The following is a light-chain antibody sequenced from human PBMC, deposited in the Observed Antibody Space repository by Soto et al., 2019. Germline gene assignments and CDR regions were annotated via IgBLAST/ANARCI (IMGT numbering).Light chain of an antibody. V-gene: IGLV2-8*01. CDR2: EVS. Sequence: QSALTQPPSASGSPGQSITISCTGTSSDVGGYNYVSWYQQHPGKAPELIISEVSKRPSGVPDRFTGSKSGNTASLTVSGLQAEDEADYYCTSHGGSNNDVFGTGTKATVL. CDR3: TSHGGSNNDV. CDR1: SSDVGGYNY. J-gene: IGLJ1*01.